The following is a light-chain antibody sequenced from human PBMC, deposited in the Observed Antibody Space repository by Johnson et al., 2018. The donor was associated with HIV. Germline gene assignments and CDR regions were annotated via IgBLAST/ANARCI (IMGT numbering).Light chain of an antibody. CDR2: DNN. CDR3: GQGDRRLSAGV. J-gene: IGLJ1*01. V-gene: IGLV1-51*01. Sequence: QSVLTQPPSVSAAPGQKVTISCSGSSSNIGNNYVSWYQQLPGTAPKLLIYDNNKRPSGIPDRFSGSKSGTSATLGITGLQTGAEADYYCGQGDRRLSAGVFGTGTKVTVL. CDR1: SSNIGNNY.